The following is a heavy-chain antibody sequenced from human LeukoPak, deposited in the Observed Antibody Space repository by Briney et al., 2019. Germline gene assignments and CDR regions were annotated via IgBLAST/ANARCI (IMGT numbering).Heavy chain of an antibody. CDR3: ASTVQLERGYDAFDI. J-gene: IGHJ3*02. V-gene: IGHV1-18*04. CDR1: GYTFTGYY. Sequence: GASVKVSCKASGYTFTGYYMHWVRQAPGQGLEWMGWISAYNGNTNYAQKLQGRVTMTTDTSTSTAYMELRSLRSDDTAVYYCASTVQLERGYDAFDIWGQGTMVTVSP. D-gene: IGHD1-1*01. CDR2: ISAYNGNT.